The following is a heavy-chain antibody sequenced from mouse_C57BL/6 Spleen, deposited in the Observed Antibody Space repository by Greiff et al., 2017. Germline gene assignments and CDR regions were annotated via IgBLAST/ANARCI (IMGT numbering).Heavy chain of an antibody. D-gene: IGHD2-3*01. Sequence: VQLQQPGAELVKPGASVKLSCKASGYTFTSYWMHWVKQRPGQGLEWIGMIHPNSGSTNYNEKFKSKATLTVDKSSSTAYMQLSSLTSEDSAVYYCARNGDDGYSAWFAYWGQGTLVTVSA. V-gene: IGHV1-64*01. CDR3: ARNGDDGYSAWFAY. J-gene: IGHJ3*01. CDR1: GYTFTSYW. CDR2: IHPNSGST.